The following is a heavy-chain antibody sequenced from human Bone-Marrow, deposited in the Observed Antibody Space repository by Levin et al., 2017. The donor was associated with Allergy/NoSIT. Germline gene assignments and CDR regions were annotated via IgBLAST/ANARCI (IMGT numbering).Heavy chain of an antibody. CDR1: GDSLSGGNYY. CDR2: MHHGGAT. J-gene: IGHJ4*02. Sequence: ESLKISCTVSGDSLSGGNYYWGWIRQPPGKGLEWIGTMHHGGATSYNPSLKSRVTILLAMSRNQFSLQLASVTAADTAVYYCTREVPRGPNYWGQGTLVTVSS. CDR3: TREVPRGPNY. V-gene: IGHV4-39*07. D-gene: IGHD4/OR15-4a*01.